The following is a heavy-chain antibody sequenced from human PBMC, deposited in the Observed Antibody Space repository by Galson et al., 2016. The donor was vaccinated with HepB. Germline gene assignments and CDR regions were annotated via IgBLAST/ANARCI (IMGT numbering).Heavy chain of an antibody. J-gene: IGHJ4*02. CDR2: INHSGYT. Sequence: SETLSLTCVVDGGSFSAYQWAWIRQSPGRGLEWIGEINHSGYTNYNPSLGRRVTISIDTSRNQFSLRMTSVTAADTAFYYCARLSNGWIRFDSWGQGSLVTVSS. CDR1: GGSFSAYQ. V-gene: IGHV4-34*01. D-gene: IGHD6-19*01. CDR3: ARLSNGWIRFDS.